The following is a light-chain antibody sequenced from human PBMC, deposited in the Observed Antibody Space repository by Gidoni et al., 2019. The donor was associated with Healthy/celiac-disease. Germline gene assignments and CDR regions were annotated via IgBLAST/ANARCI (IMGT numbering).Light chain of an antibody. CDR1: SSDVCGYNY. CDR2: EVS. V-gene: IGLV2-14*01. CDR3: SSYTSSSTRV. J-gene: IGLJ1*01. Sequence: QSALTQPASVSGSPGQSITISCTGTSSDVCGYNYVSWYQHHPGKAPKLMIYEVSNRPSGVSNRFSGSKSGNTASLTISGLQAEDEADYYCSSYTSSSTRVFGTGTKVTVL.